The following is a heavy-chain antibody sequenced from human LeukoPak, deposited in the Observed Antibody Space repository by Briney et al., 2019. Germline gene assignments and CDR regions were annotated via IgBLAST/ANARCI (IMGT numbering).Heavy chain of an antibody. D-gene: IGHD3-10*01. V-gene: IGHV1-69*06. Sequence: SVKVSCKASGGTFSSYAISWVRQAPGQGLEWMGGIIPIFGTANYAQKFQGRVTITADKSTSTAYMELSSLRSEDTAVYYCARDTMVRGVNNYYYYYMDVWGKGTTVTVSS. CDR3: ARDTMVRGVNNYYYYYMDV. CDR1: GGTFSSYA. J-gene: IGHJ6*03. CDR2: IIPIFGTA.